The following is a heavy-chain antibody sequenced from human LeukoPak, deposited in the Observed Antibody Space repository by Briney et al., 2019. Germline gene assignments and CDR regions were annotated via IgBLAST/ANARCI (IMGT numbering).Heavy chain of an antibody. CDR2: ISYDGSNK. D-gene: IGHD6-19*01. V-gene: IGHV3-30*18. CDR3: ANPEGWGY. J-gene: IGHJ4*02. Sequence: PGGSLSLSCAASGFTFSSYGMHWVRQAPGKGLEWVAVISYDGSNKYYADSVKGRFTISRDNSKNTLYLQMNSLRAEDTAVYYCANPEGWGYWGQGTLVTVSS. CDR1: GFTFSSYG.